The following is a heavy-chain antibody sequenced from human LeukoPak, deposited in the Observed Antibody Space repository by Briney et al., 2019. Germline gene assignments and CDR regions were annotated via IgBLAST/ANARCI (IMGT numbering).Heavy chain of an antibody. V-gene: IGHV3-23*01. D-gene: IGHD3-22*01. CDR2: ITTSDGNS. Sequence: PGGSLRLSCAASGFTFSSYTMSWVRQAPGKGLEWVSTITTSDGNSYYADSVKGRFIISRDISKNTLYLQMNSLRAEDSALYYCARGGRGSAAVVAPRSFDIWGQGTMVTVSS. CDR3: ARGGRGSAAVVAPRSFDI. CDR1: GFTFSSYT. J-gene: IGHJ3*02.